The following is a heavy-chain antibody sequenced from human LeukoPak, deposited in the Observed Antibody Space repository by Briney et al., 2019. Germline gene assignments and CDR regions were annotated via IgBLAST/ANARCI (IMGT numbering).Heavy chain of an antibody. D-gene: IGHD5-12*01. CDR2: ISSSSSYI. V-gene: IGHV3-21*01. CDR1: GFTFSSYS. CDR3: ARVDSGYDYIYY. Sequence: PGGSLRLSCAASGFTFSSYSMYWVRQAPGKGLEWVSSISSSSSYIYYADSVKGRFTISRDNAKNSLYLQMNSLRAEDTAVYYCARVDSGYDYIYYWGQGTLVTVSS. J-gene: IGHJ4*02.